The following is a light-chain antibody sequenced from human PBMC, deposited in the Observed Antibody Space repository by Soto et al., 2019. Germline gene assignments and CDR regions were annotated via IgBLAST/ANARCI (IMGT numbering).Light chain of an antibody. CDR1: QSVSTN. CDR3: QQYNNWLPIT. Sequence: VMTQSPATLSVSPGERAALSCRASQSVSTNLAWYQQKPGQPPRLLXYFASTRATAVPARFSGIGSGTEFTLTISRLQSEDFAVYYGQQYNNWLPITFGQGTRLEIK. CDR2: FAS. V-gene: IGKV3-15*01. J-gene: IGKJ5*01.